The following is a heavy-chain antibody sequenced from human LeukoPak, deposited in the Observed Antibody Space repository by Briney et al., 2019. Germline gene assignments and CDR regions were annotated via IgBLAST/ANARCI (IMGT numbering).Heavy chain of an antibody. D-gene: IGHD1-26*01. CDR1: GDSMRTYY. CDR3: ARSTSSGSYGYYVYPMKV. J-gene: IGHJ6*02. V-gene: IGHV4-59*08. Sequence: SETLSLTCTVSGDSMRTYYWTWIRQPPGKGLEWIGNIYSSGDTNYNPTLKSRVTISVDTSNSQFSLQLNSVTAADTAVYFCARSTSSGSYGYYVYPMKVWGQGTTVTVSS. CDR2: IYSSGDT.